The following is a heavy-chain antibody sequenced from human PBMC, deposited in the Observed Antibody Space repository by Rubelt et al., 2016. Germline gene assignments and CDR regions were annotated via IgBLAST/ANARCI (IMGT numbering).Heavy chain of an antibody. D-gene: IGHD6-19*01. J-gene: IGHJ3*02. CDR2: IRTYNGNT. CDR1: GYTFPTYG. Sequence: VQLVQSGAEVKKPGASVKVSCKASGYTFPTYGISWVRQAPGQGLEWMGWIRTYNGNTNYAQKLQGRVTMTTDTSTSTAYMELRSLRSDDTAVYYCARDRTWLVPGLDAFDIWGQGTMVTVSS. CDR3: ARDRTWLVPGLDAFDI. V-gene: IGHV1-18*01.